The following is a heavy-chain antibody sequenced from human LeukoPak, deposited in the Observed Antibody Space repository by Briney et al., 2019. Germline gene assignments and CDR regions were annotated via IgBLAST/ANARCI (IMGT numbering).Heavy chain of an antibody. D-gene: IGHD2-15*01. V-gene: IGHV3-30*18. J-gene: IGHJ5*02. CDR2: ISHDGSNI. CDR3: AKDPYRVVVATGNYLDP. CDR1: GFTFSSYG. Sequence: GGSLRLSCAASGFTFSSYGMHWVRQAPGKGLEWVAVISHDGSNIYYGDSVKGRFSISRDNSKNTLYLQMNSLRVEDTAVYYCAKDPYRVVVATGNYLDPWGQGTLVTVSS.